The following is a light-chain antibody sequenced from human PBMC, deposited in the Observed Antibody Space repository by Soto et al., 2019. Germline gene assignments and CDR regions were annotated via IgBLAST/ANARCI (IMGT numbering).Light chain of an antibody. CDR1: QSVSSY. J-gene: IGKJ1*01. CDR2: GAS. V-gene: IGKV3-20*01. Sequence: EIVLTQSPATLSLSPGERATLSCRAIQSVSSYLAWYQQNPGQAPRLLIYGASSRATGIPDRFSGSGSGTDFILTISRLESEDFAVYYCQQYGSFPVTFGQGTRWIS. CDR3: QQYGSFPVT.